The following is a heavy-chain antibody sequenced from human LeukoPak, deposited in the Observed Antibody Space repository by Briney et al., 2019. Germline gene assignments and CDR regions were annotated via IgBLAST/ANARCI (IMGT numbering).Heavy chain of an antibody. J-gene: IGHJ4*02. V-gene: IGHV1-18*01. Sequence: ASVKVSCKASGYTFTTYSINWVRQAPGQGLEWMGWISAYNGNTNYAQKLQGRVTMTTDTSTSTAYMELRSLRSDDTAVYYCARDRLVGAAAKVDYWGQGTLVTVSS. CDR3: ARDRLVGAAAKVDY. D-gene: IGHD1-26*01. CDR1: GYTFTTYS. CDR2: ISAYNGNT.